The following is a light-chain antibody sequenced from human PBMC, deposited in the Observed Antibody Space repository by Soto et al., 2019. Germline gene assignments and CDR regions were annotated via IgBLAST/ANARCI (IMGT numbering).Light chain of an antibody. CDR2: AAS. V-gene: IGKV1-39*01. CDR1: QSISSY. Sequence: DIQMTQSPSSLSASVGDRVTITCRASQSISSYLNWYQQKPGKAPKLLIYAASSLQSGVPSRFSGSGSGTDFTLTISNPQPEDSAIYYCQERKTFGQGTKVEIK. J-gene: IGKJ1*01. CDR3: QERKT.